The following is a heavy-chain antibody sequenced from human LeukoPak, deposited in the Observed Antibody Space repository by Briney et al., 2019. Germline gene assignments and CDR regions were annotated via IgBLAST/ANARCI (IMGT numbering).Heavy chain of an antibody. Sequence: GGSLRLSCAASGFTFSNDWMHWVRQAPGKGLAWVSRINTDGSTTTYADSVKGRFTISRDNAKNTLYLQMNSLRVEDTAVYYCARGRGGSYHYWGQGTLVTVSS. J-gene: IGHJ4*02. CDR3: ARGRGGSYHY. CDR2: INTDGSTT. CDR1: GFTFSNDW. D-gene: IGHD1-26*01. V-gene: IGHV3-74*01.